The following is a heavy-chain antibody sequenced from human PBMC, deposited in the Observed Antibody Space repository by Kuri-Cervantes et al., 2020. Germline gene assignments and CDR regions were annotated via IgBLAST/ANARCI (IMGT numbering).Heavy chain of an antibody. CDR3: ANLVVSRPSYDAFDI. V-gene: IGHV3-30*02. J-gene: IGHJ3*02. Sequence: GESLKISCAASGFTFSSYGMHWVRQAPGKGLEWVAVIWYDGSNKYYADSVKGRFTISRDNSKNTLYLQMNSLRAEDTAVYYCANLVVSRPSYDAFDIWGQGTMVTVSS. D-gene: IGHD3-22*01. CDR2: IWYDGSNK. CDR1: GFTFSSYG.